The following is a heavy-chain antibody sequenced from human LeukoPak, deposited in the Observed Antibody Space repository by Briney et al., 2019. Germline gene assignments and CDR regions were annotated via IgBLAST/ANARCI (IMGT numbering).Heavy chain of an antibody. V-gene: IGHV3-48*03. J-gene: IGHJ3*02. D-gene: IGHD3-22*01. Sequence: GGSLRLSCAASGFTISSYEMNWVRQAPGKGLEWISYLTTSGSTKYYADSVKGRFTISRDNAKNSLFLQMNSLRAEDTAVYYCARDRDPGYYDTNGYRRVNAFDIWGQGTMVTVSS. CDR3: ARDRDPGYYDTNGYRRVNAFDI. CDR2: LTTSGSTK. CDR1: GFTISSYE.